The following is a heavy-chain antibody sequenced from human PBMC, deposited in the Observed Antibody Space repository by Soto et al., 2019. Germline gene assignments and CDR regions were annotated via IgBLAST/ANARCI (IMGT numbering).Heavy chain of an antibody. CDR3: ARSPIPAFTKRGYYFDY. Sequence: HPGGSLRLSCAASGFTFSSYAMSWVRQAPGKGLEWVSAISGSGGSTYYADSVKGRFTISRDNSKNTLYLQMNSLRAEDTAVYYCARSPIPAFTKRGYYFDYWGQGTLVTVSS. CDR1: GFTFSSYA. CDR2: ISGSGGST. J-gene: IGHJ4*02. V-gene: IGHV3-23*01. D-gene: IGHD2-2*01.